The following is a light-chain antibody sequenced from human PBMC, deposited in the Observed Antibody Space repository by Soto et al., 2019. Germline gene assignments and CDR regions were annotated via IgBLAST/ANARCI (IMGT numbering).Light chain of an antibody. V-gene: IGKV1-17*01. J-gene: IGKJ1*01. CDR2: DAS. Sequence: DIQMTQSPSSLSASVGERVTITCRASQGIRNDVGWYQQKPGKAPKLLIYDASSLESGVPSRFSGSGSGTEFTLTITSLQPDDFATYYCQQYNSYSTWTFGQGTKVDI. CDR1: QGIRND. CDR3: QQYNSYSTWT.